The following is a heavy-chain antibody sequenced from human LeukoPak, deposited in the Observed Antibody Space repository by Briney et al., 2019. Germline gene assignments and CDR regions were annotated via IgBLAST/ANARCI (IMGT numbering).Heavy chain of an antibody. D-gene: IGHD3-3*01. J-gene: IGHJ4*02. CDR2: ISSSSSYI. Sequence: PGGSLRLSCAASGFTFSSYSMNWVRQAPGKGLEWVSSISSSSSYIYYADSVKGRFTISRDNAKNSLYLQMNSLRPDDTAVYYCARDLWGYDFWSGQTKKDYWGQGTVVAVSS. CDR1: GFTFSSYS. V-gene: IGHV3-21*01. CDR3: ARDLWGYDFWSGQTKKDY.